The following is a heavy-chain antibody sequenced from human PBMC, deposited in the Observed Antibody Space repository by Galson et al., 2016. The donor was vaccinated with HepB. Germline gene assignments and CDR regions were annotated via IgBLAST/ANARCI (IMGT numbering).Heavy chain of an antibody. CDR3: ARHRGWYGDGFFDY. CDR2: IYSGGDT. D-gene: IGHD6-19*01. Sequence: SLRLSCAASGFTFHDHAMHWVRQAPGKGLEWVAVIYSGGDTYYADSVKDRFTISRDNSKNTLYLQMNSLRAEDTAVYYCARHRGWYGDGFFDYWGQGTLVTVSP. CDR1: GFTFHDHA. J-gene: IGHJ4*02. V-gene: IGHV3-66*04.